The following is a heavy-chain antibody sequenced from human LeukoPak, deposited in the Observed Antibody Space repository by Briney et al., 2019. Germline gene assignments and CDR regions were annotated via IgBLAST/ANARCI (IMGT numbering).Heavy chain of an antibody. J-gene: IGHJ4*02. CDR2: ISSSSSYI. CDR1: GFTFSSYS. V-gene: IGHV3-21*04. Sequence: PGGSLRLSCAASGFTFSSYSMDWVRQAPGKGLEWVSSISSSSSYIYYADSVKGRFTISRDNSKNTLYLQMNSLRAEDTAVYYCAKGSGTMIVVVITTFHWGQGTLVTVSS. D-gene: IGHD3-22*01. CDR3: AKGSGTMIVVVITTFH.